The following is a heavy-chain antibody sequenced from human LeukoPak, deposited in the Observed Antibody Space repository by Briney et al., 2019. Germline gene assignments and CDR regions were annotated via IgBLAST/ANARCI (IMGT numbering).Heavy chain of an antibody. CDR3: VRDATEYGDSHFDW. D-gene: IGHD4-17*01. CDR2: IWNDGSDK. V-gene: IGHV3-33*01. Sequence: PGGSLRLSCSASGFTFSSYGMHWVRQAPGKGLEWVAVIWNDGSDKYYADSEKGRFTISRDNSSNTVYLQMNRLRVEDTAVYYCVRDATEYGDSHFDWWGQGTLVTVSS. CDR1: GFTFSSYG. J-gene: IGHJ4*02.